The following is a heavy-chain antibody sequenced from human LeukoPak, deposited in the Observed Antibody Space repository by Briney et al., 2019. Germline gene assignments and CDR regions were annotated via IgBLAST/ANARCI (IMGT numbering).Heavy chain of an antibody. CDR3: ARDGDIVVVPAAMAYYYGMDV. Sequence: GGSLRLSCAASGFTFSSYSMNWVRQAPGKGLEWVSYISSSSSTIYYADSVKGRFTISRDNAKNSLYLQMNSLRDEDTAVYYCARDGDIVVVPAAMAYYYGMDVWGQGTTVTVSS. V-gene: IGHV3-48*02. J-gene: IGHJ6*02. CDR1: GFTFSSYS. CDR2: ISSSSSTI. D-gene: IGHD2-2*01.